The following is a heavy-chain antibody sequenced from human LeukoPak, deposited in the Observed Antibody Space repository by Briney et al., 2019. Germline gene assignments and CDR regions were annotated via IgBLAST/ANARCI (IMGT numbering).Heavy chain of an antibody. CDR3: ARDADTTAFYWYFDL. V-gene: IGHV3-33*01. CDR2: MWSDGTKT. D-gene: IGHD2/OR15-2a*01. Sequence: GGSLRLSCTASGFTLSHFGMHWVRQAPGKGLELVALMWSDGTKTSYADSVKGRFTISRDISRNTLYLQMNSLRAEDTALYCCARDADTTAFYWYFDLWGRGTLVTVSS. CDR1: GFTLSHFG. J-gene: IGHJ2*01.